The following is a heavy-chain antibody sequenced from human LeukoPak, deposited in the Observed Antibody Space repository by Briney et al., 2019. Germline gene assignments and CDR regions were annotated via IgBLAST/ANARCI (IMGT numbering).Heavy chain of an antibody. J-gene: IGHJ4*02. CDR3: ANPRYDRCGYYFCD. D-gene: IGHD3-22*01. CDR2: IIPIFGTA. CDR1: GGTFSSYA. Sequence: GASVKVSCKASGGTFSSYAISWVRQAPGQGLEWMGGIIPIFGTANYAQKFQGRVTITADESTSTAYMELSSLRSEDTAVYYCANPRYDRCGYYFCDWGQGTLVTVSS. V-gene: IGHV1-69*13.